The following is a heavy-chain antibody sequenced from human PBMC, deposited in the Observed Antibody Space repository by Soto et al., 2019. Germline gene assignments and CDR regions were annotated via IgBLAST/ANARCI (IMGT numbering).Heavy chain of an antibody. J-gene: IGHJ6*03. CDR1: GFTFSSYA. V-gene: IGHV3-23*01. Sequence: LTCAASGFTFSSYAMSWVRQAPGKGLEWVSAISGSGGSTYYADSVKGRFTISRDNSKNTLYLQMNSLRAEDTAVYYCAKEDCSSTSCYLGVGGYYYYYYMDVWGKGTTVTVSS. CDR3: AKEDCSSTSCYLGVGGYYYYYYMDV. D-gene: IGHD2-2*01. CDR2: ISGSGGST.